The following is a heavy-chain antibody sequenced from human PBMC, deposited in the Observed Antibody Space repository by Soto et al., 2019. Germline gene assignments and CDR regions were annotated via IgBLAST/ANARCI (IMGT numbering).Heavy chain of an antibody. D-gene: IGHD2-15*01. Sequence: SETLSLTCAAYGGSFSGYYWSGIRQPPGKGLEWIGEINHSGSTNYNPSLKSRVTISVDTSKNQFSLKLSSVTAADTAVYYCARGGVVVVVAATPEYFQHWGQGTLVTVSS. CDR1: GGSFSGYY. J-gene: IGHJ1*01. CDR2: INHSGST. V-gene: IGHV4-34*01. CDR3: ARGGVVVVVAATPEYFQH.